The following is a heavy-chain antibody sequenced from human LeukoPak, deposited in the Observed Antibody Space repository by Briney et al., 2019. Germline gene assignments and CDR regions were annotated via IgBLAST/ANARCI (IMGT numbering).Heavy chain of an antibody. Sequence: ASVKVSCKASGYTFTGYYMHWVRQAPGQGLEWMGWINPNSGGTNYAQKFQGRVTMTRDTSISTAYMELSRLRSNDTAVYYCARGAASNSSPVDYWGQGTLVTVSS. CDR2: INPNSGGT. CDR1: GYTFTGYY. J-gene: IGHJ4*02. V-gene: IGHV1-2*02. D-gene: IGHD6-6*01. CDR3: ARGAASNSSPVDY.